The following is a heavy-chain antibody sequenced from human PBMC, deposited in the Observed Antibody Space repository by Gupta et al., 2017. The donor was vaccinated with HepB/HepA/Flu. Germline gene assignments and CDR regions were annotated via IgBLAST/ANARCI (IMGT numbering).Heavy chain of an antibody. Sequence: EVQLVESGGGLVQPGGSLRLSCAASGFTVSSNYISWVRQAPGKGLEWVSVIYSGGSTYYADSVKGRFTISRDNSKNTLYLQMNSLRAEDTAVYYCARDVCHVDTAMAPCYYGMDVWGQGTTVTVSS. V-gene: IGHV3-66*01. CDR1: GFTVSSNY. J-gene: IGHJ6*02. CDR3: ARDVCHVDTAMAPCYYGMDV. D-gene: IGHD5-18*01. CDR2: IYSGGST.